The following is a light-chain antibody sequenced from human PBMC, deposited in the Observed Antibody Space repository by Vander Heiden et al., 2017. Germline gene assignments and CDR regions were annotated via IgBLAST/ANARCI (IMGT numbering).Light chain of an antibody. J-gene: IGKJ2*01. CDR3: QQYNSYSLYT. Sequence: DIQMTQSPSTLSASVGDRVTITCRASQSISSWLAWYQQKPGKAPKLLIYDASSLESGVPSRFSGSGYGTEFTLTISSRQPDDFATYYCQQYNSYSLYTFGQGTKLEIK. V-gene: IGKV1-5*01. CDR1: QSISSW. CDR2: DAS.